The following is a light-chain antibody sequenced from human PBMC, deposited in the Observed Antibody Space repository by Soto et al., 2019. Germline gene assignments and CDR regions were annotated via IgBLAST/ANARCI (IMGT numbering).Light chain of an antibody. V-gene: IGKV3-20*01. CDR2: GAS. Sequence: EIVLTQSPGTLSLSPGXRATLSCRASQSVSSSYLAWYQQKPGRAPRLLIYGASSRATGIPDRFSGSGSGTDFTLTISRLEPEDFAVYYCQQYGSSPQTFGQGTKVDIK. J-gene: IGKJ1*01. CDR3: QQYGSSPQT. CDR1: QSVSSSY.